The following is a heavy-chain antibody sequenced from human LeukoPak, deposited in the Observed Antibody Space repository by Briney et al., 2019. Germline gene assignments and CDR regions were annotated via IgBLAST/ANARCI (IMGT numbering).Heavy chain of an antibody. Sequence: SETLSLTCTVSGGSVSSGSYYWSWIRQPPGKGLEWIGYIYYSGSTNYNPSLKSRVTISVDTSKNQFSLKLSSATAADTAVYYCARDRPTPYSSSSTRWFDPWGQGTLVTVSS. V-gene: IGHV4-61*01. CDR1: GGSVSSGSYY. J-gene: IGHJ5*02. CDR3: ARDRPTPYSSSSTRWFDP. D-gene: IGHD6-13*01. CDR2: IYYSGST.